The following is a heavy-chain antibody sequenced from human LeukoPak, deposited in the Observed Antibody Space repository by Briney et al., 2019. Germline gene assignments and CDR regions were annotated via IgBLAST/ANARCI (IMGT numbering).Heavy chain of an antibody. J-gene: IGHJ4*02. Sequence: SETLSLTCTVSGGSISSSSYYWGWIRQPPGKGLEWIGSIYYSRSTYYNPSLKSRVTISVDTSKNQFSLKLSSVTAADTAVYYCARLDYSSSFDYWGQGTLVTVSS. D-gene: IGHD6-13*01. V-gene: IGHV4-39*01. CDR3: ARLDYSSSFDY. CDR1: GGSISSSSYY. CDR2: IYYSRST.